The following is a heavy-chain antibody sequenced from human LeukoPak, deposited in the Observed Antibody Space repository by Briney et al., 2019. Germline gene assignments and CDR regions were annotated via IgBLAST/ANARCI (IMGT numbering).Heavy chain of an antibody. D-gene: IGHD6-6*01. J-gene: IGHJ4*02. CDR2: ISYDGSNK. V-gene: IGHV3-30-3*01. CDR1: GFTFSSYA. Sequence: PGGSLRLSCAASGFTFSSYAMHWVRQAPGKGLEWVAVISYDGSNKYYADSVKGRFTISRDNSKNTLYLQMNSLRAEDTAVYYCAREKGDELSSSSLHFDYWGQGTLVTVSS. CDR3: AREKGDELSSSSLHFDY.